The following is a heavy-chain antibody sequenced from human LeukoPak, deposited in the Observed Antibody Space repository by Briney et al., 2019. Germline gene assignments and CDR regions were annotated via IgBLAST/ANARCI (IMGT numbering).Heavy chain of an antibody. J-gene: IGHJ4*02. CDR3: ARALRFLEWLSSVDY. V-gene: IGHV3-21*01. Sequence: GGSLRLSCAASGFTFSSYSMNWVRQAPGEGLEWVSSISSSSSYIYYADSVKGRFTISRDNAKNSLYLQMNSLRAEDTAVCDCARALRFLEWLSSVDYWGQRTLVTVSS. CDR2: ISSSSSYI. D-gene: IGHD3-3*01. CDR1: GFTFSSYS.